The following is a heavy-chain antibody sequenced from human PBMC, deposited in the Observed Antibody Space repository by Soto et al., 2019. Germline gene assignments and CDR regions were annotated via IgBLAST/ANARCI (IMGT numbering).Heavy chain of an antibody. CDR3: ARVGYDFWSGYPLNWFDP. Sequence: GASVKVSCKASGYTFTSYGISWVRQAPGQGLEWMGWISAYNGNTNYAQKLQGRVTMTTDTSTSTAYMELRSLRSDDTAVYYCARVGYDFWSGYPLNWFDPWGEGTLVTVSS. J-gene: IGHJ5*02. CDR1: GYTFTSYG. CDR2: ISAYNGNT. D-gene: IGHD3-3*01. V-gene: IGHV1-18*04.